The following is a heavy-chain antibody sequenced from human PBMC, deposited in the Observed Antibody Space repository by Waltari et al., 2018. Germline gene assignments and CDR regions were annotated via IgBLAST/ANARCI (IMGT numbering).Heavy chain of an antibody. J-gene: IGHJ3*02. CDR2: TRNKANSYTT. V-gene: IGHV3-72*01. Sequence: EVQLVESGGGLVQPGGSLRLSCAASGFTFSDHYMDWVRQAPGKGLEWVGRTRNKANSYTTEYAASVKGRFTIARDDSKNSLYLQMNSLKTEDTAVYYCARSQRITMIVGAFDIWGQGTMVTVSS. CDR1: GFTFSDHY. D-gene: IGHD3-22*01. CDR3: ARSQRITMIVGAFDI.